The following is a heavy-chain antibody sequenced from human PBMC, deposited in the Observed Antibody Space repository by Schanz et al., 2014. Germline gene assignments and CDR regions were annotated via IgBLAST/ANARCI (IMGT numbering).Heavy chain of an antibody. V-gene: IGHV3-11*05. J-gene: IGHJ3*02. D-gene: IGHD4-17*01. CDR2: ISDSGTYT. CDR3: AGKMKLGFYGGKGHDSLDI. CDR1: GFVFGDYY. Sequence: QVQVVQSGGGLVKPGGSLRLSCAASGFVFGDYYMTWIRQAPGKGLEWLSYISDSGTYTNYADSVKGRFTISRDNAKSSLYLQMNSLRVEDTAVYYCAGKMKLGFYGGKGHDSLDIWGQGTMVTVSS.